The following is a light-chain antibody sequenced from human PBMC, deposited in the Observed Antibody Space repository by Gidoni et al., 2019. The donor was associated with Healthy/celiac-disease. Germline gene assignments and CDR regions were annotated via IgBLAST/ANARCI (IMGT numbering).Light chain of an antibody. Sequence: DIQMTQPPSSLSASVGDRVTITCRASQSISSYLNWYQQKPGKAPKLLIYAASNLQSGVPSRFSGSGSGTDFTLTISSLQPEEFATYYCQQSYNNPTFGQXTKLEIK. CDR1: QSISSY. J-gene: IGKJ2*01. CDR2: AAS. V-gene: IGKV1-39*01. CDR3: QQSYNNPT.